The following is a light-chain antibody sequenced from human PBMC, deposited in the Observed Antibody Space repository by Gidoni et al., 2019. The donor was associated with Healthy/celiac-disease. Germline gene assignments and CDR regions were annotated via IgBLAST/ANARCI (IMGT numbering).Light chain of an antibody. CDR3: QQYGSSPRT. Sequence: ELVLTQSPGTLSLSPGERATLSCRASQSVSSSYLAWYQQKPGQAPRLLIYGASSRATGIPDRFSGSGSGTDFTLTISRLEPEDFAVYYCQQYGSSPRTFIQGTKLEIK. CDR2: GAS. CDR1: QSVSSSY. V-gene: IGKV3-20*01. J-gene: IGKJ2*01.